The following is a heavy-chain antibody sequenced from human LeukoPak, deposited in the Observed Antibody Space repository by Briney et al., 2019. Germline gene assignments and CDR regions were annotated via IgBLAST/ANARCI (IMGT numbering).Heavy chain of an antibody. J-gene: IGHJ4*02. V-gene: IGHV3-48*03. CDR2: ISSSGSTI. CDR1: GFTFSSYE. D-gene: IGHD3-10*01. CDR3: ARGNYYGSGHDY. Sequence: GGSLRLSCAASGFTFSSYEMNWVRQAPGKGLEWVSYISSSGSTIYYADSVKGRFTISRDNAKNSLYLQMNSLRAEDTAVYYCARGNYYGSGHDYWGQGTLVTVSS.